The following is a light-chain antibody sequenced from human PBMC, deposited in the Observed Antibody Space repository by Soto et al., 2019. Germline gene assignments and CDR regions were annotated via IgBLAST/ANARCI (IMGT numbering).Light chain of an antibody. V-gene: IGKV3-20*01. CDR2: GAS. Sequence: EIVLTQSPGTLSLSPGERATLSCRASQSVSSSYLAWYQQKPGQAPRLPIYGASSRATGIPDRFSGSGSGTDFTLTISRLEPEDFAVYYCQQYGSSPPGTFGQGTK. J-gene: IGKJ1*01. CDR1: QSVSSSY. CDR3: QQYGSSPPGT.